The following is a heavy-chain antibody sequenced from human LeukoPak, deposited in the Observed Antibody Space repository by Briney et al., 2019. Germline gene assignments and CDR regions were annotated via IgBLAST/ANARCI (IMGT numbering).Heavy chain of an antibody. Sequence: GESLKISCKGSGYSFTSYWIGWVRQMPGKGRKWMGIIYPGDSDARYSPSFQGQVTISADKSISTAYLQWSSLKASDTAMYYCARVPVVAATGDFDYWGQGTLVTVSS. CDR2: IYPGDSDA. D-gene: IGHD2-15*01. V-gene: IGHV5-51*01. J-gene: IGHJ4*02. CDR3: ARVPVVAATGDFDY. CDR1: GYSFTSYW.